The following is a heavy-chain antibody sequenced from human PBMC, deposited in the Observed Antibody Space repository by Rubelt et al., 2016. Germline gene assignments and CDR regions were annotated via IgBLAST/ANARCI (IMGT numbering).Heavy chain of an antibody. V-gene: IGHV1-3*01. J-gene: IGHJ4*02. CDR2: INAGNGNT. CDR1: GYTFTSYA. D-gene: IGHD2-2*01. Sequence: QVQLVQSGAEVKKPGASVKVSCKASGYTFTSYAMHWVRQAPGQRLEWMGWINAGNGNTKYSQKFQGRVTSTRDTSASTAYMELSSLRAEDTAVYYCARLGCSSTSCPPDGSGSYTLDYWGQGTLVTVSS. CDR3: ARLGCSSTSCPPDGSGSYTLDY.